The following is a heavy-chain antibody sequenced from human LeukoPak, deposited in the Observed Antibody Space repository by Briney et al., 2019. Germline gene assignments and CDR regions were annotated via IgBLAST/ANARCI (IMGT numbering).Heavy chain of an antibody. CDR1: GDSIGSYY. V-gene: IGHV4-4*07. J-gene: IGHJ4*02. Sequence: SETLSLTCTVSGDSIGSYYWSWVRQPAGKGLEWIGRIYTSGSTIYNPSLQSRVTLSVDPSKNQFSLKLSSVTAGDTAVYYCARDFVDTSIAGDYWGQGTLVTVSS. CDR3: ARDFVDTSIAGDY. D-gene: IGHD5-18*01. CDR2: IYTSGST.